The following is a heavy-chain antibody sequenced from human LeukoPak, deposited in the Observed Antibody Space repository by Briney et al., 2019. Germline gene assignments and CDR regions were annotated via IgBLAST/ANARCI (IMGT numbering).Heavy chain of an antibody. V-gene: IGHV4-4*09. J-gene: IGHJ4*02. CDR3: ARASWEYDY. Sequence: SETLSLTCTVSGASISSYYWSWIRQPPGKGLEWIGYIYTGGNTSYNPSLKSRVTISWDTSKNQFSLKLSSVTAADTAVYYCARASWEYDYWGQGTLVTASS. CDR2: IYTGGNT. CDR1: GASISSYY. D-gene: IGHD7-27*01.